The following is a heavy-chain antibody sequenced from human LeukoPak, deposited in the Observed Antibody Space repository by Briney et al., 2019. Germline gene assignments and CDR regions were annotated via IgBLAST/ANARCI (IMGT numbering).Heavy chain of an antibody. D-gene: IGHD5-12*01. Sequence: GGSLRLSCAASGFTFRSHAMSWVRQAPGKGLEWVSATSGSGGSTDYADSVKGRFTISRDNSKNTLYLQMNSLRAEDTAVYYCAKAIVATGYFQHWGQGTLVTVSS. CDR3: AKAIVATGYFQH. V-gene: IGHV3-23*01. CDR2: TSGSGGST. CDR1: GFTFRSHA. J-gene: IGHJ1*01.